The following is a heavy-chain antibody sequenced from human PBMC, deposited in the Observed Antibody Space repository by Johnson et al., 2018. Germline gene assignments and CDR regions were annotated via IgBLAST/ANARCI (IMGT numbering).Heavy chain of an antibody. V-gene: IGHV3-23*04. J-gene: IGHJ5*02. D-gene: IGHD3-3*01. Sequence: VQLVQSGGGLVKPGGSXRLSCAASGFTFNIASMSWVRQAPGKGLEWVSAISGRGDSTYYADSVTGRFTISRHNSKNTLYLQMNSLRAEDTAVYYCARDMRPFAIFGVRPFDPWGQGTLVTVSS. CDR2: ISGRGDST. CDR3: ARDMRPFAIFGVRPFDP. CDR1: GFTFNIAS.